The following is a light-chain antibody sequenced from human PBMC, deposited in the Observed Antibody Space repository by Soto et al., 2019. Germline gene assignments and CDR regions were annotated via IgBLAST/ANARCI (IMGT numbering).Light chain of an antibody. Sequence: ILLTQSPAPLFLSSGGRATLSCRASQSVSSYLAWYQQKPGQAPRLLIYDASNRATGIPARFSGSGSGTDFTLTISSLEPEDFAVYYCQQRSNWPPWTFGQGTKVDIK. V-gene: IGKV3-11*01. CDR3: QQRSNWPPWT. CDR1: QSVSSY. J-gene: IGKJ1*01. CDR2: DAS.